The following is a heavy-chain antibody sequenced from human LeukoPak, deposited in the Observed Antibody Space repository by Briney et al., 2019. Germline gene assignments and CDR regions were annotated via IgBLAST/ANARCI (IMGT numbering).Heavy chain of an antibody. Sequence: GASVKVSCKASGYTFTSYDINWVRQATGQGLEWMGWMSPNSGNTGYAQKFQGRVTMTRNTSISTAYMELSSLRSEDTAVYYCARALQRYGSGSYYFWGQGTLVTVSS. J-gene: IGHJ4*02. V-gene: IGHV1-8*01. CDR3: ARALQRYGSGSYYF. CDR1: GYTFTSYD. CDR2: MSPNSGNT. D-gene: IGHD3-10*01.